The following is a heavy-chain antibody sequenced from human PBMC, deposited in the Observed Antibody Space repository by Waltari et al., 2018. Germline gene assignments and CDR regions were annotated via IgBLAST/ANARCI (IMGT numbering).Heavy chain of an antibody. CDR2: IYTSGTT. D-gene: IGHD3-22*01. V-gene: IGHV4-4*07. Sequence: QVQLQESGPRLVKSSETLSLTCSVSGVFSGTYSWNWIRLPAGKGLEWIGRIYTSGTTNYNPSLKSRVTMSVDTSRNQFSLKLTSVTAADTAVYFCARGLYYYDSSGYPVLGAFDIWGHGTMVTVSS. CDR3: ARGLYYYDSSGYPVLGAFDI. CDR1: GVFSGTYS. J-gene: IGHJ3*02.